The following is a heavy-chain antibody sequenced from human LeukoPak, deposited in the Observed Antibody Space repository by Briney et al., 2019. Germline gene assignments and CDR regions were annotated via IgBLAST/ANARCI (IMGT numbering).Heavy chain of an antibody. CDR3: ARDAEEYYYDSSGLFDY. CDR2: ISISGSTI. J-gene: IGHJ4*02. D-gene: IGHD3-22*01. CDR1: GFTFSSYE. V-gene: IGHV3-48*03. Sequence: GGSLRLSCAASGFTFSSYEMNWVRQAPGKGLEWVSYISISGSTIYYADSVKGRFTISRDNAKTSLYLQMNSLRAEDTAVYYCARDAEEYYYDSSGLFDYWGQGTLVTVSS.